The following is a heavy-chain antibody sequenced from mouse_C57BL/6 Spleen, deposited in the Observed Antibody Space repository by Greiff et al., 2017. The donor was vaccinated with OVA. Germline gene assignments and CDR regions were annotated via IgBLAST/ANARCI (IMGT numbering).Heavy chain of an antibody. Sequence: EVKLQQSGPELVKPGASVKISCKASGYTFTDYYMNWVKQSHGKSLEWIGDINPNNGGTSYNQKFKGKATLTVDKSSSTAYMELRSLTSEDSAVYYCARESSDYFDYWGQGTTLTVSS. V-gene: IGHV1-26*01. CDR2: INPNNGGT. CDR3: ARESSDYFDY. J-gene: IGHJ2*01. CDR1: GYTFTDYY.